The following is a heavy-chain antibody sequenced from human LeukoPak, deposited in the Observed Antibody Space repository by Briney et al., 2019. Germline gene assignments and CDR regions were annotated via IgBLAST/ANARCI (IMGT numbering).Heavy chain of an antibody. CDR2: IRSKAYRGTT. Sequence: HPGGSLRLSCTGSGSTFGDHAMSWVRQAPGEGLEWVGFIRSKAYRGTTEYAASVKGGFTISRDDSASIAYLQMNSLRTEDTAVYYCARGPIQLWIHNAMDVWGQGTTVTVSS. V-gene: IGHV3-49*04. CDR3: ARGPIQLWIHNAMDV. D-gene: IGHD5-18*01. J-gene: IGHJ6*02. CDR1: GSTFGDHA.